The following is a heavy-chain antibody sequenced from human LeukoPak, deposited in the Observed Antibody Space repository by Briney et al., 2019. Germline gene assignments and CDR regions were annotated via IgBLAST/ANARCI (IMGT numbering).Heavy chain of an antibody. Sequence: ASVKVSCKASGYTFTTYGITWGRQAPGQGLELMGWISSYNGNSDYAQNFQGRVSMTTDTSTTTAYMELRNLRSDDTAVYYCARAFPMGAITAYYYYMDVWGKGTTVTVSS. J-gene: IGHJ6*03. CDR3: ARAFPMGAITAYYYYMDV. CDR1: GYTFTTYG. V-gene: IGHV1-18*01. D-gene: IGHD1-26*01. CDR2: ISSYNGNS.